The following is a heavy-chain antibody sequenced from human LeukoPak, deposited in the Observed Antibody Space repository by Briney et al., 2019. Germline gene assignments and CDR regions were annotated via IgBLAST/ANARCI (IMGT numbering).Heavy chain of an antibody. J-gene: IGHJ4*02. CDR2: INPNSGDT. CDR1: GYTFTDLY. Sequence: ASVKVSCKASGYTFTDLYVHWVRQAPGQGLEWMGWINPNSGDTKYDQKFRGRVTMTRDTSIGTAYMELSRLKYDDTAVYYCAPGKPALYYFDYWGQGTLVTVSS. V-gene: IGHV1-2*02. D-gene: IGHD2-2*02. CDR3: APGKPALYYFDY.